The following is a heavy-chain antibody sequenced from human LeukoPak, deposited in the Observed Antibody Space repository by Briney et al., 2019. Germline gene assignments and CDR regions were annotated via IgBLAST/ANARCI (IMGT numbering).Heavy chain of an antibody. D-gene: IGHD1-26*01. CDR2: IRYDGSNK. Sequence: TGGSLRLSCAASGFTFSSYGMHWVRQAPGKGLEWVAFIRYDGSNKYYADSVKGRFTISRDNSKNTLYLQMNSLRAEDTAVYYCAKDGGSYYFGAFDIWGQGTMVTVSS. J-gene: IGHJ3*02. CDR1: GFTFSSYG. CDR3: AKDGGSYYFGAFDI. V-gene: IGHV3-30*02.